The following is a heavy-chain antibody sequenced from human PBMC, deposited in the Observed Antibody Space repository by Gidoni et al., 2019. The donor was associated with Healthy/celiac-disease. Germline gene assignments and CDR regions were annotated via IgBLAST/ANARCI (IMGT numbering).Heavy chain of an antibody. CDR2: INPSGGST. CDR3: ARDRRIAAAGTGGVLNY. J-gene: IGHJ4*02. D-gene: IGHD6-13*01. Sequence: QVQLVQSGAEVKKPGASVKVSCKASGYTFTSYYMHWVRQAPGQGLEWMGIINPSGGSTSYAQKFQGRVTMTRDTSTSTVYMELSSLRSEDTAVYYCARDRRIAAAGTGGVLNYWGQGTLVTVSS. V-gene: IGHV1-46*01. CDR1: GYTFTSYY.